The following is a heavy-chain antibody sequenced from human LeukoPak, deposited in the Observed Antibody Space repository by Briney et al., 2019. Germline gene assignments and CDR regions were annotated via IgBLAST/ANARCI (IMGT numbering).Heavy chain of an antibody. CDR2: INPNSGGT. J-gene: IGHJ5*02. D-gene: IGHD3-10*01. Sequence: GASVKVSCKASGYSFTGYYMHWVRQAPGQGLEWMGWINPNSGGTNYAQKFQGRVTMTTDTSTSTAYMELRSLRSDDTALYYCARSSWFGGRSEWRWFDPWGQGTPVTVSS. CDR3: ARSSWFGGRSEWRWFDP. CDR1: GYSFTGYY. V-gene: IGHV1-2*02.